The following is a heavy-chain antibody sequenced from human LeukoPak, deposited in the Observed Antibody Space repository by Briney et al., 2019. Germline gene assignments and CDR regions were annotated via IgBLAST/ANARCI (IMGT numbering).Heavy chain of an antibody. J-gene: IGHJ4*02. D-gene: IGHD6-19*01. V-gene: IGHV3-23*01. CDR2: LGGSSDYT. CDR3: AKDRDTSGWGFFDY. Sequence: PGGSLRLSCAASGFTFSSYAMSWVRQAPGKGLEWVSDLGGSSDYTYYADSVKGRFTVSRDNSKNTLYLQTNSMSTEDTALFYCAKDRDTSGWGFFDYWGQGTLVTVSS. CDR1: GFTFSSYA.